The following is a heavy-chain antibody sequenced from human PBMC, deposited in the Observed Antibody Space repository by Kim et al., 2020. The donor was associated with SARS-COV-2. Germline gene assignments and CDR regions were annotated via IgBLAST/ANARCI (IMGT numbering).Heavy chain of an antibody. CDR1: CGSISSYY. D-gene: IGHD3-10*01. Sequence: SETLSLTCTVSCGSISSYYWSWIRQPPGKGLEWIGYIYYSGSTNYNPSLKSRVTISVDTSKNQFSLKLSSVTAADTAVYYCASGDYYYGMDVWGQGTTVT. CDR3: ASGDYYYGMDV. J-gene: IGHJ6*02. V-gene: IGHV4-59*01. CDR2: IYYSGST.